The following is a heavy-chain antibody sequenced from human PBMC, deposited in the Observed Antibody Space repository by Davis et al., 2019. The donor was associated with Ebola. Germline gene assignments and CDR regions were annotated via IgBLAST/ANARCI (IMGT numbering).Heavy chain of an antibody. CDR3: AKSTVGAYYYYGMDV. D-gene: IGHD1-26*01. J-gene: IGHJ6*02. V-gene: IGHV5-51*01. CDR1: GSSFTSYW. CDR2: IYPGDSDT. Sequence: PGGSLRLSCKGSGSSFTSYWIGWVRQMPGKGLEWMGIIYPGDSDTRYSPSFQGQVTISADKSISTAYLQWSSLKASDTAMYYCAKSTVGAYYYYGMDVWGQGTTVTVSS.